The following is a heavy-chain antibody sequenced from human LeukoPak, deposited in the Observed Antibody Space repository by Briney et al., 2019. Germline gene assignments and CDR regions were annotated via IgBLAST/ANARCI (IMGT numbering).Heavy chain of an antibody. CDR3: AKDLSGYSYGSPFDS. D-gene: IGHD5-18*01. CDR1: GFTFSSYG. V-gene: IGHV3-33*06. J-gene: IGHJ4*02. CDR2: IWYDGSNK. Sequence: GRSLRLSCAASGFTFSSYGMHWVRQAPGKGLEWVAVIWYDGSNKYYVDSVKGRFTISRDNSKNTLYLQMNSLRAEDTAVYYCAKDLSGYSYGSPFDSWGQGTLVTVSS.